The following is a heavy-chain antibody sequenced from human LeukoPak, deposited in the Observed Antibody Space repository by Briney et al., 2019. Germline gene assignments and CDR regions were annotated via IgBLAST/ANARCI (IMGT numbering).Heavy chain of an antibody. CDR1: GFTFSNYA. CDR3: ARDAQDCSSTSCKSYGMDV. V-gene: IGHV3-23*01. D-gene: IGHD2-2*01. J-gene: IGHJ6*02. CDR2: ISAGGYGT. Sequence: GGSLRLSCAASGFTFSNYAMSWVRQAPGKGLEWVSAISAGGYGTYYADSVTGRFTLSRDNSKNTLYLQMNSLRVEDTAVYYCARDAQDCSSTSCKSYGMDVWGQGTTVTVSS.